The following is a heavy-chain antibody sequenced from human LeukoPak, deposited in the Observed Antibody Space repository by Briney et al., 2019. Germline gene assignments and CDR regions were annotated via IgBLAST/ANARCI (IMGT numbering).Heavy chain of an antibody. CDR3: ARFADDILTGYYMEFDP. CDR2: MNPNSGNT. J-gene: IGHJ5*02. Sequence: ASVKVSCKASGYTFTSYDINWVRQATGQGLEWMGWMNPNSGNTGYAQKFQGGVTMTRNTSISTAYMELSSLRSEDTAVYYCARFADDILTGYYMEFDPWGQGTLVTVSS. V-gene: IGHV1-8*01. CDR1: GYTFTSYD. D-gene: IGHD3-9*01.